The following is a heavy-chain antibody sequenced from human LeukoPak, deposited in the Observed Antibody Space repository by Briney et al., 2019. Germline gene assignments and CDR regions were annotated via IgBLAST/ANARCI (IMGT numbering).Heavy chain of an antibody. D-gene: IGHD6-19*01. V-gene: IGHV4-38-2*01. CDR3: ASPRYSSGWYRY. Sequence: SETLSLTCAVSGYSISSSYYWGWIRQPPGKGLEWIGSIYYSGSTYYNPSLKSRVTISVDTSKNQFSLKLSSVTAADTAVYYCASPRYSSGWYRYWGQGTLVTVSS. CDR2: IYYSGST. J-gene: IGHJ4*02. CDR1: GYSISSSYY.